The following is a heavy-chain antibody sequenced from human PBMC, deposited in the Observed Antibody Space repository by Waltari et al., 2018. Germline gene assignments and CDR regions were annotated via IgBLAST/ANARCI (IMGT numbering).Heavy chain of an antibody. V-gene: IGHV4-61*02. J-gene: IGHJ5*02. Sequence: QVQLQESGPGLVKPSQTLSLTCIVSGASMNSRSYYWSWIRQPAGKGLEWIGRIYTRGLTDYNPSLKSRVTISRDTSKSQFSLKLRSMTAADTAVYYCARASASFNNWFDPWGQGTLVTVSS. CDR3: ARASASFNNWFDP. CDR1: GASMNSRSYY. CDR2: IYTRGLT. D-gene: IGHD3-16*01.